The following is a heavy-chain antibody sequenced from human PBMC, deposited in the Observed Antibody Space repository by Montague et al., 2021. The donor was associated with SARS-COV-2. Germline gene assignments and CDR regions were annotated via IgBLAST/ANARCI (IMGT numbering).Heavy chain of an antibody. Sequence: SETLSLTCAVYGESFSGSFWSWIRQPPGKGLEWIAEINHSGTTNYNFNPSLRSRVTISVDTSKSQFSLKLSSVTAADTGVYYCARWDPQTLTLIGLRGKSASDYWGQGTLVTVSS. CDR1: GESFSGSF. V-gene: IGHV4-34*01. D-gene: IGHD4-23*01. CDR2: INHSGTT. J-gene: IGHJ4*02. CDR3: ARWDPQTLTLIGLRGKSASDY.